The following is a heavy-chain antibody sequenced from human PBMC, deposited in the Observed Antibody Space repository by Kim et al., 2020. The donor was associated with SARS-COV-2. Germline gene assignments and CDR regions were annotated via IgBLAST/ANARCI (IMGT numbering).Heavy chain of an antibody. CDR3: ASPGLSCSGGSCYSD. CDR1: GGTFSSYA. Sequence: SVKVSCKASGGTFSSYAISWVRQAPGQGLEWMGRIIPILGIANYAQKFQGRVTITADKSTSTAYMELSSLRSEDTAVYYCASPGLSCSGGSCYSDWGQGTLVTVSS. D-gene: IGHD2-15*01. V-gene: IGHV1-69*04. CDR2: IIPILGIA. J-gene: IGHJ4*02.